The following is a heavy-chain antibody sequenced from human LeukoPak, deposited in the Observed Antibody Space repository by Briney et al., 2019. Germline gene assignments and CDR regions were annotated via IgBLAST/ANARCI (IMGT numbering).Heavy chain of an antibody. CDR2: INRDGSST. J-gene: IGHJ4*02. Sequence: PGGSLRLSCAASGFTFSSYWMHWVRQAPGKGLVWVSRINRDGSSTSYADSVKGRFTISRDNAKNTLCLQMNSLRAEDTAVYYCASGVWDSSGYYYNYWGQGTLVTVSS. CDR1: GFTFSSYW. CDR3: ASGVWDSSGYYYNY. D-gene: IGHD3-22*01. V-gene: IGHV3-74*01.